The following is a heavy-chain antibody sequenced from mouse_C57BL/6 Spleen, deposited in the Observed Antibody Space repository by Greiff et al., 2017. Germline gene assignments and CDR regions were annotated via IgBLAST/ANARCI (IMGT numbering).Heavy chain of an antibody. CDR2: IYPGDGDT. J-gene: IGHJ4*01. Sequence: QVQLKASGPELVKPGASVKISCKASGYAFSSSWVNWVKQRPGKGLEWIGRIYPGDGDTNYNGKVKGKATLTADKSSSTAYMQLSRLTSEDSAVYFCARRTMVTTGYYAMDYWGQGTSVTVSS. CDR3: ARRTMVTTGYYAMDY. CDR1: GYAFSSSW. D-gene: IGHD2-2*01. V-gene: IGHV1-82*01.